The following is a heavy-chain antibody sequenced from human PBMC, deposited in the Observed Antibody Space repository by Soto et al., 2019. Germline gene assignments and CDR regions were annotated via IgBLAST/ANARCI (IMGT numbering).Heavy chain of an antibody. J-gene: IGHJ6*02. CDR1: GDSISSDYYH. CDR2: IHNSGSI. D-gene: IGHD2-21*02. V-gene: IGHV4-30-4*08. Sequence: QVQLQQSGPGLVKPSQTLSLTCTVSGDSISSDYYHWTWIRQSPGKVLEWIGYIHNSGSILYNPSLKRRVTISVDTSKNQFSLHLTSVTAADTAVYFCAREDDGGDSLDVWCQGTTVTVSS. CDR3: AREDDGGDSLDV.